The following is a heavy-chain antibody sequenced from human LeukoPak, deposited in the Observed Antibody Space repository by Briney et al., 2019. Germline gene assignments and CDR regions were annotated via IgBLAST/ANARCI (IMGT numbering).Heavy chain of an antibody. Sequence: GSLRLSCAASGFIFNTYWMHWLRQVPGKGLMWVSQINYDGSSSRYADSAKGRFTISRDNAKNTVYLQMNSLRAEDTAVYYCARDLVGLTGDFWGQGTLVTVSS. J-gene: IGHJ4*02. D-gene: IGHD2-8*02. CDR1: GFIFNTYW. CDR2: INYDGSSS. V-gene: IGHV3-74*01. CDR3: ARDLVGLTGDF.